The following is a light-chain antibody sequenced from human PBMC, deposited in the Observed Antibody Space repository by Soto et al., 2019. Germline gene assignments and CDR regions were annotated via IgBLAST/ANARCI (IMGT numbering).Light chain of an antibody. CDR2: LGS. J-gene: IGKJ4*01. CDR1: QSLLHSNGYDY. V-gene: IGKV2-28*01. CDR3: MQALQTPLT. Sequence: DIVMTQSPLSLSFTPGEPASISCRSSQSLLHSNGYDYLDWYLQKPGQSPQLLISLGSNRASGVPDRFSGSGSGTDFTLKIARVEAEDVGVYYCMQALQTPLTFGGGTKVEIK.